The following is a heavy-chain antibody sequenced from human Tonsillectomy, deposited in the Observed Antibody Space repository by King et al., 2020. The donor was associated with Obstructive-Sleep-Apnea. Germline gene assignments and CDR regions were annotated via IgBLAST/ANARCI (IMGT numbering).Heavy chain of an antibody. CDR1: GYTFTDYF. CDR3: ARVEPRRSSWYRDGDY. J-gene: IGHJ4*02. Sequence: VQLVESGAEVKKPGASVRVSCKASGYTFTDYFLHWVRQAPGQGLEWMAWINPNSGGTNYAQKFQGRVTMTRDTSISTAYMELSRLRSDDTAVYYCARVEPRRSSWYRDGDYWGQGTLVTVSS. D-gene: IGHD6-13*01. V-gene: IGHV1-2*02. CDR2: INPNSGGT.